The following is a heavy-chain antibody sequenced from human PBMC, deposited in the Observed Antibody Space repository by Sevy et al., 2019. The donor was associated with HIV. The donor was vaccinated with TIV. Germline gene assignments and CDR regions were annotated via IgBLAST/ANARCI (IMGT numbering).Heavy chain of an antibody. V-gene: IGHV3-48*03. D-gene: IGHD6-19*01. Sequence: GGSLRLSCTASGFTFSNYEMNWVRQAPGKGLEWVSYITLSGSSTYYADSVKGRFTSSRDNAKNSLYLQMNSLRAEDTAVYYCARDRQGITVAGTAIDYWGQGTLVTVSS. CDR1: GFTFSNYE. CDR2: ITLSGSST. CDR3: ARDRQGITVAGTAIDY. J-gene: IGHJ4*02.